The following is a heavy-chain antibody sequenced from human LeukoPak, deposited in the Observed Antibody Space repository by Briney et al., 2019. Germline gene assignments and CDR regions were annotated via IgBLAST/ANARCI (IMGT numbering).Heavy chain of an antibody. D-gene: IGHD3-10*01. Sequence: ASVKVSCKASGGTFSSYAIIWVRQAPGQGLEWMGRIIPILGIANYAQKFQGRVTITADKSTSTAYMELSSLRSEDTAVYYCARGIGGSGDYWGQGTLVTVSS. CDR2: IIPILGIA. J-gene: IGHJ4*02. CDR1: GGTFSSYA. CDR3: ARGIGGSGDY. V-gene: IGHV1-69*04.